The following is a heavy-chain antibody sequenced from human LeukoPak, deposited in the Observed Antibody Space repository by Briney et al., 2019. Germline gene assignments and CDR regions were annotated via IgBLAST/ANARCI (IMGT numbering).Heavy chain of an antibody. CDR1: GFTFSSYS. V-gene: IGHV3-21*01. Sequence: GGSLRLSCEASGFTFSSYSMNWVRQAPGKGLEWVSSISSSSSYIYYADSVKGRFTISRDNAKNSLYLQMNSLRAEDTAVYYCARLGGSDAFDIWGQGTMVTVSS. D-gene: IGHD2-15*01. CDR2: ISSSSSYI. J-gene: IGHJ3*02. CDR3: ARLGGSDAFDI.